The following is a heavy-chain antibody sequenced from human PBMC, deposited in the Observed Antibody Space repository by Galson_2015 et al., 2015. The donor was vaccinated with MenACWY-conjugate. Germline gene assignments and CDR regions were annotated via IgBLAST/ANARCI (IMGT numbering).Heavy chain of an antibody. CDR2: IKSKTDGGTT. V-gene: IGHV3-15*01. Sequence: SMRLCCAASGFTFSNAWMSWVRPAPGKGLEWVGRIKSKTDGGTTDYAAPVKGRFTISRDDSKNTLYLQMNSLKAEDKAVYYCTTDPGTPSSVGYFDYWGQGTLVTVSS. CDR1: GFTFSNAW. CDR3: TTDPGTPSSVGYFDY. D-gene: IGHD1-1*01. J-gene: IGHJ4*02.